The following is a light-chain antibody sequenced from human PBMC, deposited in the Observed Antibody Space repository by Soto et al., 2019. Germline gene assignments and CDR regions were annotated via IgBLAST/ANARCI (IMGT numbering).Light chain of an antibody. J-gene: IGKJ4*01. CDR3: QQRNNWHLT. V-gene: IGKV3-11*01. CDR1: QSVSSN. Sequence: EIVLTQSPATLSLSPGERATLSCRSSQSVSSNLAWYQQKPGQAPRLLIYDASNRATGIPARFSGSGSGTDFTLTNSSLEPEDCAVYHCQQRNNWHLTFGGGTKVQIK. CDR2: DAS.